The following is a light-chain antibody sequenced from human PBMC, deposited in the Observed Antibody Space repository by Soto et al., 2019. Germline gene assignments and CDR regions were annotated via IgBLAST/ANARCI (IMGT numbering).Light chain of an antibody. CDR1: SSDVGSYNL. V-gene: IGLV2-23*03. CDR2: EGS. J-gene: IGLJ3*02. Sequence: QSVLTQPASVSGSPGQSITISCTGTSSDVGSYNLVSWYQQHPGKAPKLMIYEGSKPPSGVSNRFSGSKSGNTASLTISGLQAEDEADYSCSSYAGSSTVDVFGAGTKLAVL. CDR3: SSYAGSSTVDV.